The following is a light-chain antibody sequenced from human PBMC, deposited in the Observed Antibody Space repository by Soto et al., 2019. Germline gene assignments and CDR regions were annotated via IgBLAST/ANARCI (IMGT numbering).Light chain of an antibody. CDR3: HQANICPLT. J-gene: IGKJ4*01. V-gene: IGKV1-12*01. Sequence: DIQMTQSPSSVSASVGDRVSITCRASQGISNWLAWYQQKPGRAHKLLIYTGSSLQSGVPSRFSGTGSGTDFTLTISSLQPEDVATDYCHQANICPLTFGGGTKVEIK. CDR2: TGS. CDR1: QGISNW.